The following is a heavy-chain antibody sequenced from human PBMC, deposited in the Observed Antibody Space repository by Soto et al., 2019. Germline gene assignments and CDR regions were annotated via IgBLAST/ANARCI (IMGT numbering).Heavy chain of an antibody. Sequence: SETLSLTCTVSGGSITSSDCYWGWIRQPPGKGLEWIGNIYYIENTFYNESLKSRVTISVDTSKNQFSLILRSVTAADTAVYFCARLRVPNYYFDFWGQGALVTV. D-gene: IGHD1-7*01. CDR3: ARLRVPNYYFDF. J-gene: IGHJ4*02. CDR1: GGSITSSDCY. CDR2: IYYIENT. V-gene: IGHV4-39*01.